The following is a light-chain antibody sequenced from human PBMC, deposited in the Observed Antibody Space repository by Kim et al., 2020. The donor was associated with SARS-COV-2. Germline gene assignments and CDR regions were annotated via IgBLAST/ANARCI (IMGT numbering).Light chain of an antibody. CDR1: SLRSYH. CDR2: GKN. CDR3: NSRDSNDNVV. J-gene: IGLJ2*01. V-gene: IGLV3-19*01. Sequence: SSELTQDPAVSVALGQTVRITCQGDSLRSYHATWYQQKPGQAPIVVIYGKNNRPSGIPDRFSGSSSGNTASLTITGTQAGDEADYYCNSRDSNDNVVFGGGTQLTVL.